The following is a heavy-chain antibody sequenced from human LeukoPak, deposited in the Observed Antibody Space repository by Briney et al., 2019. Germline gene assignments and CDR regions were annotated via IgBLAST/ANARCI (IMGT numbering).Heavy chain of an antibody. CDR2: ISSSSSTI. V-gene: IGHV3-48*04. Sequence: GGSLRLSCAASGFTFSSYSMNWVRQAPGKGLEWVSYISSSSSTIYYADSVKGRFTISRDNAKNSLYLQMNSLRAEDTAVYYCARDGVLNYDSSGYYHHYFDYWGQGTLVTVSS. D-gene: IGHD3-22*01. CDR1: GFTFSSYS. CDR3: ARDGVLNYDSSGYYHHYFDY. J-gene: IGHJ4*02.